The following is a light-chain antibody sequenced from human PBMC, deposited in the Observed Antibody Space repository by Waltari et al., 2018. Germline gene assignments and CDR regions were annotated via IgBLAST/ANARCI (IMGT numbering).Light chain of an antibody. V-gene: IGKV3-11*01. CDR3: QQRTNWPRLT. CDR2: DAS. CDR1: QRVDAH. Sequence: EIVLTQTPATLSLSPGERATLSCRASQRVDAHLAWYQQKPGQAPRLLIYDASNSATGTPARFSGSGSGTDFTLTINSLEPEDFAVYYCQQRTNWPRLTFGGGTKVEIK. J-gene: IGKJ4*01.